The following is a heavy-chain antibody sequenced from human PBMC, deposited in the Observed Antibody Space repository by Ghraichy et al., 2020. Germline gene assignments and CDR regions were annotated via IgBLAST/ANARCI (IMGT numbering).Heavy chain of an antibody. V-gene: IGHV3-23*01. CDR2: ISGAGGST. CDR1: GFTFSAHA. Sequence: GGSLRLSCAASGFTFSAHAMNWVRQAPGKGLEWVATISGAGGSTYYAESVEGRFTISRDNSKNTLLLQMDSLRAEDTAVYYCAPRGASVHSEWGFFDYWGQGTLVTVSA. D-gene: IGHD1-26*01. CDR3: APRGASVHSEWGFFDY. J-gene: IGHJ4*02.